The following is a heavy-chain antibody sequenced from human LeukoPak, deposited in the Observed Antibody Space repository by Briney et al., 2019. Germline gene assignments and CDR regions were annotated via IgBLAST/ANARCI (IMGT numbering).Heavy chain of an antibody. Sequence: PGGSLRLSCAASGFTFSNYAMTWVRQAPGKGLEWVSSISSSSSYIYYADSVKGRFTISRDNAKNSLYLQMNSLRAEDTAVYYCARSMIVVVGPHGMDVWGQGTTVTVSS. J-gene: IGHJ6*02. V-gene: IGHV3-21*01. CDR1: GFTFSNYA. D-gene: IGHD3-22*01. CDR2: ISSSSSYI. CDR3: ARSMIVVVGPHGMDV.